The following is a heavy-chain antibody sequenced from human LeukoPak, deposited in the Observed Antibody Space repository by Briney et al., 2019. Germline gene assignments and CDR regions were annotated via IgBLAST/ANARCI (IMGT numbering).Heavy chain of an antibody. Sequence: PGGSLRLSCAASGFTFDDYAMHWVRQAPGKGLEWVSGISWNSGSIGYADSVKGRFTISRDNAKNSLYLQMNSLRAEDTALYYCAEDSSGWYYFDYWGQGTLVTVSS. J-gene: IGHJ4*02. CDR3: AEDSSGWYYFDY. CDR1: GFTFDDYA. D-gene: IGHD6-19*01. V-gene: IGHV3-9*01. CDR2: ISWNSGSI.